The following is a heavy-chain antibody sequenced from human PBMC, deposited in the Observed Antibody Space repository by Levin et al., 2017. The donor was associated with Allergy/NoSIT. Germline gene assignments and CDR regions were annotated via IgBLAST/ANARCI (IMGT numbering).Heavy chain of an antibody. CDR1: GGSISSSNW. J-gene: IGHJ3*02. Sequence: SETLSLTCAVSGGSISSSNWWSWVRQPPGKGLEWIGEIYHSGSTNYNPSLKSRVTISVDKSKNQFSLKLSSVTAADTAVYYCARERTYYYDILTGYYPDAFDIWGQGTMVTVSS. D-gene: IGHD3-9*01. CDR3: ARERTYYYDILTGYYPDAFDI. CDR2: IYHSGST. V-gene: IGHV4-4*02.